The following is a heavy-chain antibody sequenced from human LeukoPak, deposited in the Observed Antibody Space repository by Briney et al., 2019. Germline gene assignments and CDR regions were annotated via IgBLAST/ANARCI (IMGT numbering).Heavy chain of an antibody. D-gene: IGHD2-2*01. CDR2: ISAYNSNT. J-gene: IGHJ4*02. V-gene: IGHV1-18*01. Sequence: ASMKVSCKASGYTFTSYGISWVRQAPGQGLEWMGWISAYNSNTNYAQKLQGRVTMTTDTSTSTAYMELRSLRSDDTAVYYCARAEYCSSTSCYSGGRLYSSSAGDYWGQGTLVTVSS. CDR1: GYTFTSYG. CDR3: ARAEYCSSTSCYSGGRLYSSSAGDY.